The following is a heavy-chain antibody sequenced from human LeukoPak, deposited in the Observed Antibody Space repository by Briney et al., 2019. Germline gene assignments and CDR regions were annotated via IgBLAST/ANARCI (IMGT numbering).Heavy chain of an antibody. CDR1: GFTLSNHA. J-gene: IGHJ6*03. Sequence: GGSLRLSCVASGFTLSNHAMHWVRQGPGKGLEYVSAISLTGDSTYYANSVKGRFTISRDDSKNTLYLQMGSLRTEDMAVYYCARSYAPGIHYMDVWGKGSTVTVSS. D-gene: IGHD3-10*01. V-gene: IGHV3-64*01. CDR3: ARSYAPGIHYMDV. CDR2: ISLTGDST.